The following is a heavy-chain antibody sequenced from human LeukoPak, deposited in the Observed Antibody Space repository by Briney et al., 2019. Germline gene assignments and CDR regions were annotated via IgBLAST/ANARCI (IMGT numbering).Heavy chain of an antibody. CDR2: ISYDGSNK. V-gene: IGHV3-30*03. CDR1: GFTFSSYG. D-gene: IGHD6-13*01. CDR3: ARDVCSSRSECYYYYYMDV. J-gene: IGHJ6*03. Sequence: PGRSLRLSCAASGFTFSSYGMHWVRQAPGKGLEWVAVISYDGSNKYYADSVKGRFTISRDNSKNTLYLQMNSLRAEDTAVYYCARDVCSSRSECYYYYYMDVWGKGTTVTVSS.